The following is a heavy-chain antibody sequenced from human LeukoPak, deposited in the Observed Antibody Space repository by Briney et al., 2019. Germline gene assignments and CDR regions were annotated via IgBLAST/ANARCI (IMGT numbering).Heavy chain of an antibody. Sequence: SETLSLTCTVSGGSISSSSYYWGWIRQPPGKGLEWIGSIYYSGSTYYNPSLKSRVTISEDTSKNHFSLKLSSVTAADTAVYYCARDPILGPTYFDYWGQGTLVTVSS. D-gene: IGHD1-26*01. CDR1: GGSISSSSYY. CDR3: ARDPILGPTYFDY. V-gene: IGHV4-39*02. CDR2: IYYSGST. J-gene: IGHJ4*02.